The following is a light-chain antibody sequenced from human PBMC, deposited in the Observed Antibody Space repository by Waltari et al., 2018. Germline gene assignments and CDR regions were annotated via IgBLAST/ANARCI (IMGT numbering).Light chain of an antibody. CDR2: DTS. Sequence: EIVLTQSPATLSLSPGDSATLPCRASESIASPLVWYQKKPGQPPRILIYDTSNRAAGIPARFSGSGSGTDFSLTISSLEPEDFVVYYCQQRSHWPMYTFGQGTKLEIK. V-gene: IGKV3-11*01. J-gene: IGKJ2*01. CDR3: QQRSHWPMYT. CDR1: ESIASP.